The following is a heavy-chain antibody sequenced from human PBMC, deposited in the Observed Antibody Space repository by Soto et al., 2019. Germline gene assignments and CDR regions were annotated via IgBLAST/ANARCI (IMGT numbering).Heavy chain of an antibody. CDR3: AKCGGSIAVAAFDY. Sequence: QVQLVESGGGVVQPGRSLRLSCAASGFTFSSYGMHWVRQAPGKGLEWVAVISYDGSNKYYADSVKGRFTISRDNSKNTLYLQMNSLRAEGTAVYYCAKCGGSIAVAAFDYWGQGTLVTVSS. V-gene: IGHV3-30*18. CDR2: ISYDGSNK. J-gene: IGHJ4*02. D-gene: IGHD6-19*01. CDR1: GFTFSSYG.